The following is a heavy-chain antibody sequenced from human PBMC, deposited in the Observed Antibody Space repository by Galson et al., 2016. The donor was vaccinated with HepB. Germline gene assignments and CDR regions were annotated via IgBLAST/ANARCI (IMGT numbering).Heavy chain of an antibody. CDR1: GFVFSNFG. J-gene: IGHJ4*02. Sequence: SLRLSCAASGFVFSNFGLSWVRQAPGKGLEGVASISPRRTTTYSDSVQGRFTISRDNSNNTLYLQMNGLRAEDTAVYYCAKERLVRRIFDHWGQGTLLTVSS. V-gene: IGHV3-23*01. CDR3: AKERLVRRIFDH. D-gene: IGHD1-1*01. CDR2: ISPRRTT.